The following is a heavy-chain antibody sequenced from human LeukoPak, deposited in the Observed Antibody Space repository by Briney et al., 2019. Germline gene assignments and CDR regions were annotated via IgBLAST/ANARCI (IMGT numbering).Heavy chain of an antibody. CDR1: GFTFYTYA. CDR3: AKDPRDFLVDC. D-gene: IGHD5-24*01. CDR2: ISGGGGTT. J-gene: IGHJ4*02. Sequence: GGSLRPSCAASGFTFYTYAMNWVRQAPGKGLQWVAAISGGGGTTYYADSVKGRFTISRDNSKNTVYLQLSSLRAEDTAVYYCAKDPRDFLVDCWGQGTLVTVSS. V-gene: IGHV3-23*01.